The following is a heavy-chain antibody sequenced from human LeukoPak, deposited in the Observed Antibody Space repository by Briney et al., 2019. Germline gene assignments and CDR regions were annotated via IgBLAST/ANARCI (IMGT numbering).Heavy chain of an antibody. Sequence: PSETLSLTCTVSGGSISSYYWSWIRQPPGKGLEWIGYIYYSGSTNYNPSLKSRVTISVDTSKNQFSLKLSSVTAADTAVYYCARGVTMATSFDYWGQGTLVTVS. CDR2: IYYSGST. CDR3: ARGVTMATSFDY. D-gene: IGHD5-24*01. J-gene: IGHJ4*02. V-gene: IGHV4-59*01. CDR1: GGSISSYY.